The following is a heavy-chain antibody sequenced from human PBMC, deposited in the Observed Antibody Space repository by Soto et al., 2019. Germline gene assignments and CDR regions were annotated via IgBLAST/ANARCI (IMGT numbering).Heavy chain of an antibody. J-gene: IGHJ4*02. V-gene: IGHV3-15*01. Sequence: GGSLRLSCAASGFTFSNAWMSWVRQAPGKGLEWVGRIKSKTDGGTTDYAAPVKGRFTISRDDSKNTLYLQMNSLKTEDTAVYYCTTDTVPTYYYDSSGYYPERYWGQGTLVTVSS. CDR2: IKSKTDGGTT. CDR1: GFTFSNAW. D-gene: IGHD3-22*01. CDR3: TTDTVPTYYYDSSGYYPERY.